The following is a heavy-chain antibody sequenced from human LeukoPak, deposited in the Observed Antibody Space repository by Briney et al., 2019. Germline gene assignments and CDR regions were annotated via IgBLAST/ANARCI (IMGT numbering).Heavy chain of an antibody. CDR1: GYTFTNYG. D-gene: IGHD3-22*01. J-gene: IGHJ4*02. CDR2: TSGYNGNI. CDR3: ARDHYDRSGYSDY. V-gene: IGHV1-18*01. Sequence: GASVKVSCKTSGYTFTNYGISWVRQAPGQGLEWMGWTSGYNGNINYAQKVQDRVTMTTDTSTSTAYMELRSLRSGDTAVYYCARDHYDRSGYSDYWGQGTLVTVSS.